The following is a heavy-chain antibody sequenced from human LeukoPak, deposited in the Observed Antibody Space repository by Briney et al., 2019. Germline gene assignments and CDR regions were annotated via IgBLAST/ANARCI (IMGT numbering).Heavy chain of an antibody. J-gene: IGHJ4*02. CDR3: AGGAERYYDFWSGYSG. D-gene: IGHD3-3*01. V-gene: IGHV1-18*01. Sequence: ASVKVSCKASGYTFTSYGISWVRQAPGQGLEWMGWISAYNGNTNYAQKLQGRVTMTTDTSTSTAYMELRSLRSDDTAVYYCAGGAERYYDFWSGYSGWGQGTLVTVSS. CDR1: GYTFTSYG. CDR2: ISAYNGNT.